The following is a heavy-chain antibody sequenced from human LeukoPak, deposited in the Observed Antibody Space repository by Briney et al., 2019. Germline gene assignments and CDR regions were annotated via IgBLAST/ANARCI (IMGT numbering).Heavy chain of an antibody. CDR2: IWFDGSKK. CDR3: ARDSRGYSGSFDY. V-gene: IGHV3-33*01. D-gene: IGHD5-12*01. Sequence: PGGSLRLSCAASGFTFSNYGMHWVRQAPGKGLEWVGVIWFDGSKKYYVDPVQGRFTISRDNYKNTVYLQMNSLRAEDTAVYYCARDSRGYSGSFDYWGQGTLVTVSS. J-gene: IGHJ4*02. CDR1: GFTFSNYG.